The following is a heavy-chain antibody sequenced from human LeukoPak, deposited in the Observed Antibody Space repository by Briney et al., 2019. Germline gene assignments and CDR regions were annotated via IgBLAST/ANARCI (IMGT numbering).Heavy chain of an antibody. CDR3: ARRRDLYSGSYYPFDY. V-gene: IGHV5-51*01. D-gene: IGHD1-26*01. J-gene: IGHJ4*02. CDR2: IYPGDSDA. CDR1: GYSFTSYW. Sequence: GESLKISCKGSGYSFTSYWLGWVRQMPGKGLKWMGIIYPGDSDARYSPSFQGQVTISADKSISTAYPQWSSLKASDTAMYYCARRRDLYSGSYYPFDYWGQGTLVTVSS.